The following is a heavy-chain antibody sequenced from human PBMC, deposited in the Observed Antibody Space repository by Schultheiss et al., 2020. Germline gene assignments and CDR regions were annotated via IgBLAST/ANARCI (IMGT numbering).Heavy chain of an antibody. J-gene: IGHJ5*02. CDR2: IYHSGST. Sequence: SGTLSLTCAVSGGSISSGGYSWSWIRQPPGKGLEWIGYIYHSGSTYYNPSLKSRVTISVDRSKNQFSLKLSSVTAADTAVYYCARAYDSSGYREPYNWFDPWGQGTLVTVYS. D-gene: IGHD3-22*01. CDR1: GGSISSGGYS. V-gene: IGHV4-30-2*01. CDR3: ARAYDSSGYREPYNWFDP.